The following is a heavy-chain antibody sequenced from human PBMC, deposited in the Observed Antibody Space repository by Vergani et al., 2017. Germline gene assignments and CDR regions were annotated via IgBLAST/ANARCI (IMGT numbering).Heavy chain of an antibody. V-gene: IGHV4-34*01. CDR2: INHSGST. J-gene: IGHJ2*01. Sequence: QVQLVESGGGLVKPGGSLRLSCAASGFTFSDYYMSWIRQPPGKGLEWIGEINHSGSTNYNPSLKSRVTISVDTSKNQFSLKLSSVTAADTAVYYCARGRLVRGSSPVFDLWGRGTLVTVSS. CDR3: ARGRLVRGSSPVFDL. CDR1: GFTFSDYY. D-gene: IGHD6-13*01.